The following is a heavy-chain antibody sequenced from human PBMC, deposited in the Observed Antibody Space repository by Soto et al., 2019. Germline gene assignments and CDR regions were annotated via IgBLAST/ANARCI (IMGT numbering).Heavy chain of an antibody. CDR3: ARAARFLDNDY. V-gene: IGHV1-18*01. J-gene: IGHJ4*02. CDR2: INSYNENT. Sequence: ASVKVSCKASGYTFISYGISWVRQAPGQGLEWMGWINSYNENTNYVQRLQGRVTMTTDTSTSTAYMELRSLISDDTAVYYCARAARFLDNDYWGQGTLVTVSS. D-gene: IGHD3-3*01. CDR1: GYTFISYG.